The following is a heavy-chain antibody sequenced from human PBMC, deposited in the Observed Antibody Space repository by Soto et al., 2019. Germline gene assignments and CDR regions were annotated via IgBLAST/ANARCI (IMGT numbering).Heavy chain of an antibody. CDR1: GYTFSSIG. Sequence: QVQVVQYGAEVKRPGASVKVSCRTSGYTFSSIGISWVRHAPGQGLEWMGWISPYKGNTYYAQRFQGRVTMTTDTSTSTAYMELRSLRSDDTAVYFCARDLDGSGSYFTDYWGQGTLVTVSS. D-gene: IGHD3-10*01. CDR2: ISPYKGNT. V-gene: IGHV1-18*01. CDR3: ARDLDGSGSYFTDY. J-gene: IGHJ4*02.